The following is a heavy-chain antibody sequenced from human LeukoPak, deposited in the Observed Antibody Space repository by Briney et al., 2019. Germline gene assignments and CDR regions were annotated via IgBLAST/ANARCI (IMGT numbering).Heavy chain of an antibody. CDR2: IYYSGST. J-gene: IGHJ2*01. D-gene: IGHD4-17*01. Sequence: PSETLSLTCTVSGGSISSYYWSWIRQPPGKGLEWIGYIYYSGSTNYNPSLKSRVTTSVDTSKNQFSLKLSSVTAADTAVYYCARRSPYGDYWYFDLWGRGTLVTVSS. CDR3: ARRSPYGDYWYFDL. CDR1: GGSISSYY. V-gene: IGHV4-59*08.